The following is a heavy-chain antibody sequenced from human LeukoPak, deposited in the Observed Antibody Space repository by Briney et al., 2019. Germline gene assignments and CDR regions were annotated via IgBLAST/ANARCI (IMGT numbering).Heavy chain of an antibody. CDR1: GGSISSNSYY. CDR2: FYYSGST. CDR3: ARHGITMVRGVIITLYYFDY. J-gene: IGHJ4*02. Sequence: SETLSLTCSVSGGSISSNSYYWGWIRQPPGKGLEWLGSFYYSGSTYYNPSLKSRVTISVDTSKNQFSLKLGSVTAADTAVYYCARHGITMVRGVIITLYYFDYWGQGTLVTVSS. V-gene: IGHV4-39*01. D-gene: IGHD3-10*01.